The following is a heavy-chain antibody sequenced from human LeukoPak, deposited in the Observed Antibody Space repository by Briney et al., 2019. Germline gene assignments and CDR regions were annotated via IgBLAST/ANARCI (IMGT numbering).Heavy chain of an antibody. V-gene: IGHV4-39*01. CDR2: IYYSGST. CDR3: ARQDYGDYAFDY. D-gene: IGHD4-17*01. J-gene: IGHJ4*02. Sequence: SETLSLTRTVSGGSISSSSYCWGWIRQPPGKGLEWIGNIYYSGSTYYNPSLKSRVTISVDTSKNQFSLKLSSVTAADTAVYYCARQDYGDYAFDYWGQGTLVTVSS. CDR1: GGSISSSSYC.